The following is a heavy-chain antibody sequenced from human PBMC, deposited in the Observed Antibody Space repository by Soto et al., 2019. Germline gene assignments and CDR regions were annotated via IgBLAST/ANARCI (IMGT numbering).Heavy chain of an antibody. Sequence: GESLKIYCQGYGYRFTTDWISWVRQLPGKGLEWMGRIDPSDSYTSYSPSFQGYVTISADKSISTAYLQWDSLKASDTAVYYCARLRIAAPGDPGPWGQGTLVTVSS. D-gene: IGHD6-13*01. CDR1: GYRFTTDW. CDR3: ARLRIAAPGDPGP. J-gene: IGHJ5*02. CDR2: IDPSDSYT. V-gene: IGHV5-10-1*01.